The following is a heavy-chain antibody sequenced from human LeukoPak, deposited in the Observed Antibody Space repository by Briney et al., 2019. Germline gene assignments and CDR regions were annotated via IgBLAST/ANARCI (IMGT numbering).Heavy chain of an antibody. J-gene: IGHJ4*02. CDR2: INHSGST. CDR3: ARHDRRHSSSWKFDY. Sequence: SETLSLTCAVYGGSFSGYYWSWIRQPPGKGLEWIGDINHSGSTNYNPSLKSRVTISVDTSKNQFSLKLRSVTAADTAVYYCARHDRRHSSSWKFDYWGQGTLVTVSS. CDR1: GGSFSGYY. D-gene: IGHD6-13*01. V-gene: IGHV4-34*01.